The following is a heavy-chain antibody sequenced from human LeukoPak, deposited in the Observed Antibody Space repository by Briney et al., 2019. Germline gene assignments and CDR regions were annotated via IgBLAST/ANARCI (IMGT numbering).Heavy chain of an antibody. Sequence: GGSLRLSCAASGFTFSSYGMHWVRQAPGKGLEYVSAISSNGGSTYYANSVKGRFTISRDNSKNTLYLQMGSLRAEDMAVYYCARSTHYYDSSGYYHTPTYFDYWGQGTLVTVSS. D-gene: IGHD3-22*01. CDR2: ISSNGGST. CDR1: GFTFSSYG. CDR3: ARSTHYYDSSGYYHTPTYFDY. V-gene: IGHV3-64*01. J-gene: IGHJ4*02.